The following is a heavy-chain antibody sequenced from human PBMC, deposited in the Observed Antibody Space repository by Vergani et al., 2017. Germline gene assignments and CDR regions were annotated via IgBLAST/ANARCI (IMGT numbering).Heavy chain of an antibody. D-gene: IGHD3-3*01. CDR3: ARDGAITIPTGYYYYYMDV. CDR2: IIPIFGTA. Sequence: QVQLVQSGAEVKKPGSSVKVSCKASGGTFSSYAISWVRQAPGQGLEWMGRIIPIFGTANYAQKFQGRVTITADESTSTAYMELSSLRSEDTAVYYCARDGAITIPTGYYYYYMDVWGKGTTVTVSS. J-gene: IGHJ6*03. V-gene: IGHV1-69*18. CDR1: GGTFSSYA.